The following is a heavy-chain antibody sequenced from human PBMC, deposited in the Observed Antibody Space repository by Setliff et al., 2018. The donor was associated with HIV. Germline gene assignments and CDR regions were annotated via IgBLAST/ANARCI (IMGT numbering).Heavy chain of an antibody. V-gene: IGHV3-33*06. CDR1: GFTLRNYG. CDR3: AKGGDDYYYYFMDV. Sequence: GGSLRLSCATSGFTLRNYGMFWVRQAPGKGLEWVAVIWFDGSNKYYADSVKGRFTISRDNSKNTLFLQMNSLRAEDTAIYYCAKGGDDYYYYFMDVWGKGTTVTVSS. J-gene: IGHJ6*03. D-gene: IGHD4-17*01. CDR2: IWFDGSNK.